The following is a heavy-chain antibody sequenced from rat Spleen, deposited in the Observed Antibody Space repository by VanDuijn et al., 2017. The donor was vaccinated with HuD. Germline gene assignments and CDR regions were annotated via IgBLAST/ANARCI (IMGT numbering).Heavy chain of an antibody. D-gene: IGHD1-9*01. J-gene: IGHJ2*01. V-gene: IGHV2-43*01. Sequence: QVQLKESGPSLVQPSQTLSLACTVSGFSLTSHHVYWVRQPSGKGLEWMGVIWTGGNTEYNSVFTSRLSFSRDTSKSQVFLEMNSLQTEDTATYYCTRHSAMDITGFDYWGQGIMVTVSS. CDR2: IWTGGNT. CDR3: TRHSAMDITGFDY. CDR1: GFSLTSHH.